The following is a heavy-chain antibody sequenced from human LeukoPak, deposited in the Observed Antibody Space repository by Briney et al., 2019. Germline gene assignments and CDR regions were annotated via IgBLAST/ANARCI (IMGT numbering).Heavy chain of an antibody. J-gene: IGHJ4*02. CDR1: GFTFSSYE. CDR2: IKQDGSEK. V-gene: IGHV3-7*05. D-gene: IGHD2-15*01. Sequence: GGSLRLSCAASGFTFSSYEMNWVRQAPGKGLEWVANIKQDGSEKYYVDSVKGRFTISRDNAKNSLYLQMNSLRAEDTALYYCAREDQPRGTFDYWGQGILVTVSS. CDR3: AREDQPRGTFDY.